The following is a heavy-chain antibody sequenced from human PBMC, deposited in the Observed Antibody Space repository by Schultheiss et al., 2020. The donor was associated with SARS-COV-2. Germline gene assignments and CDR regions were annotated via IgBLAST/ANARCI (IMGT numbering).Heavy chain of an antibody. J-gene: IGHJ4*02. CDR2: IKCDGSEK. D-gene: IGHD5-12*01. CDR1: GFTFSSSW. Sequence: GGSLRLSCAASGFTFSSSWMHWVCQAPEKGLEWVADIKCDGSEKYYVDSVKGRLTISRDNAKNSLYLQMNSLRAEDTAVYYCAREESIVATMGPNDYWGQGTLVTVSS. V-gene: IGHV3-52*01. CDR3: AREESIVATMGPNDY.